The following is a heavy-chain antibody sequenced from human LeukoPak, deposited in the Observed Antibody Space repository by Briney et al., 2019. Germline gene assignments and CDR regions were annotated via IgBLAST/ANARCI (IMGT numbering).Heavy chain of an antibody. D-gene: IGHD6-19*01. CDR3: AKSGYSSGWYRANWFDP. CDR2: ISGSGGST. V-gene: IGHV3-23*01. Sequence: PGGSLRLSCAASGFTFSSYAMSWVRQAPGKGLEWVSAISGSGGSTYYADSVKGRFTISRDNSKNTLYLQMNSLGAEDTAVYYCAKSGYSSGWYRANWFDPWGQGTLVTVSS. J-gene: IGHJ5*02. CDR1: GFTFSSYA.